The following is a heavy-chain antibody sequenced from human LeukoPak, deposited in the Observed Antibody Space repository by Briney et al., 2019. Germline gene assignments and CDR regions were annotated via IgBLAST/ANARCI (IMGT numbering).Heavy chain of an antibody. D-gene: IGHD2-8*01. Sequence: NPGESLKISCMGSGYSFTSYWIGWVRQMPGKGLEWMGIIYPDDSDTRYSPSFEGQVIISVDKSISTAYLQWSSLKASDTATYYCARHGHCTNGVCYSNYYYYMDVWGKGTTVTVSS. J-gene: IGHJ6*03. CDR2: IYPDDSDT. V-gene: IGHV5-51*01. CDR1: GYSFTSYW. CDR3: ARHGHCTNGVCYSNYYYYMDV.